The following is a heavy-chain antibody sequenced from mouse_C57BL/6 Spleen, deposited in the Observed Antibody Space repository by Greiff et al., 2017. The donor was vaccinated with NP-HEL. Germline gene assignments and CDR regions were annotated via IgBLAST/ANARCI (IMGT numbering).Heavy chain of an antibody. CDR3: ARGPITTVVSYAMDY. CDR1: GYTFTSYG. J-gene: IGHJ4*01. Sequence: VQLQQSGAELVRPGSSFPLSFPPSGYTFTSYGINWVKQRPGQGLEWIGYIYIGNGYTWSTKKFKGKATLTSDTSSSPAYIPLTRLTSADSALDFCARGPITTVVSYAMDYWGHGTSVTVSS. CDR2: IYIGNGYT. D-gene: IGHD1-1*01. V-gene: IGHV1-58*01.